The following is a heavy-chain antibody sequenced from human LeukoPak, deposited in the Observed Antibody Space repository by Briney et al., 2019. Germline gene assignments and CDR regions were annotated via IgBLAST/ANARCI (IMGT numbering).Heavy chain of an antibody. V-gene: IGHV4-39*01. CDR3: ARLRSGSCLNS. CDR2: IHYSGRT. J-gene: IGHJ4*02. CDR1: GDSISKSSYY. Sequence: PSETLSLTCTVSGDSISKSSYYWVWLRQPPGKGLEWIGSIHYSGRTYYNPSLKSRVAKSIDTSKNQFFLKLSSVTAADTAVYYCARLRSGSCLNSWGQGTLVTVSS. D-gene: IGHD3-10*01.